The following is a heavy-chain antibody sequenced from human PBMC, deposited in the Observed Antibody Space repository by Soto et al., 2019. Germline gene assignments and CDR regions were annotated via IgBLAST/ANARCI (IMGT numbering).Heavy chain of an antibody. CDR1: GGTFSSYA. V-gene: IGHV1-69*13. D-gene: IGHD2-2*01. CDR2: IIPIFGTA. Sequence: SVKVSCKASGGTFSSYAISWVRQAPGQGLEWMGGIIPIFGTANYAQKFQGRVTITADESTSTAYMELSSLRSEDTAVYYCAKEGYCSSTSCYAYYYYYYGMDVWGQGTKVTAP. J-gene: IGHJ6*02. CDR3: AKEGYCSSTSCYAYYYYYYGMDV.